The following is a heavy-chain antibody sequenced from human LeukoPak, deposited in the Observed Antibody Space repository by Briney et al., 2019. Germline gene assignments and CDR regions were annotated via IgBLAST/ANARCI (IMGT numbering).Heavy chain of an antibody. CDR2: IFSGGTT. D-gene: IGHD5-18*01. V-gene: IGHV3-53*04. Sequence: GGSLRLSCAASGFTVSTNYMSWVRQAPGKGLEWVSVIFSGGTTYYAGSVKGRFTISRHNSENTLYLQMNSLRGEDTAVYYCARGVLGYSYGFDYWGQGTLVTVSS. CDR3: ARGVLGYSYGFDY. CDR1: GFTVSTNY. J-gene: IGHJ4*02.